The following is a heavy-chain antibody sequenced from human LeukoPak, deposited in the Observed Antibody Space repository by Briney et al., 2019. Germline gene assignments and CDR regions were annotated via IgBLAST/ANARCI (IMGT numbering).Heavy chain of an antibody. J-gene: IGHJ4*02. V-gene: IGHV4-31*03. CDR2: IYYSGST. Sequence: PSETLSLTCTVSGGSISSGGYYWSWIRQHPGKGLEWIGYIYYSGSTYYNPSLKSRVTISVDTSKNQFSLKLSSVTAADTAVYYCARGRLRRSAPDYWGQGTLVTVSS. D-gene: IGHD5-12*01. CDR3: ARGRLRRSAPDY. CDR1: GGSISSGGYY.